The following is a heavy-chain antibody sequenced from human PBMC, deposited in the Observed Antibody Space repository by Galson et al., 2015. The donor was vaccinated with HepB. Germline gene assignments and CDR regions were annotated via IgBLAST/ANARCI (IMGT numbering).Heavy chain of an antibody. CDR1: GFTFSSYW. D-gene: IGHD3-22*01. CDR3: ARRFYYDTSGYLNYYGLDV. V-gene: IGHV3-74*01. J-gene: IGHJ6*02. Sequence: SLRLSCAASGFTFSSYWMHWVRQAPGKGLMWVSRINNDGGRSNYADSVKGRFTISRDNAKSTLYLQMNSLRAEDTAVYYCARRFYYDTSGYLNYYGLDVWGQGTTVTVSS. CDR2: INNDGGRS.